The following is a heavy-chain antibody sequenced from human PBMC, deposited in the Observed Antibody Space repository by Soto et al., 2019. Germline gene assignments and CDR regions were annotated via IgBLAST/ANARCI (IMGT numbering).Heavy chain of an antibody. CDR1: GGAIRSCS. J-gene: IGHJ6*02. V-gene: IGHV1-69*01. CDR3: ARYPRVDIVPTGYYGTAV. D-gene: IGHD5-12*01. Sequence: CCKKSGGAIRSCSSRWLRQSNDKGLEWMGGIIPIFGTANYAQKFQGRVTITADESTSTAYMELSSLRSEDTAVYYCARYPRVDIVPTGYYGTAVWGQGPTVTVSS. CDR2: IIPIFGTA.